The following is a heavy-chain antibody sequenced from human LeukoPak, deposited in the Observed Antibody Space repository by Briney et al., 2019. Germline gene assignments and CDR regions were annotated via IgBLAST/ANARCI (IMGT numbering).Heavy chain of an antibody. CDR3: ARQGEDWDSYNSGYWYFDL. D-gene: IGHD5-24*01. V-gene: IGHV5-51*01. Sequence: PEESPKISCKGSGYSFTSYWIGWVRQMPGKGLEWMGIIYPGDSDARYSPSFQGQVTISADKSISTAYLQWSSLKASDTAMYYCARQGEDWDSYNSGYWYFDLWGRGTLVTVSS. CDR2: IYPGDSDA. CDR1: GYSFTSYW. J-gene: IGHJ2*01.